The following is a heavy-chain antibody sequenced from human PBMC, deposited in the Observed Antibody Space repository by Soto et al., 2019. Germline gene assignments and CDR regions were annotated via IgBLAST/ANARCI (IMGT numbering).Heavy chain of an antibody. D-gene: IGHD6-25*01. J-gene: IGHJ6*01. V-gene: IGHV4-34*01. CDR1: RGSFSGFY. CDR3: ARGRGYVYGSNCYGLDV. CDR2: INHSGTT. Sequence: SATLSLTCGVYRGSFSGFYWSWVRPPPGVGLEWIGEINHSGTTNYNPSFQNRVTISVDKSTNNFALKMTSVSAAEAAVYYCARGRGYVYGSNCYGLDVWGQGTRVTVSS.